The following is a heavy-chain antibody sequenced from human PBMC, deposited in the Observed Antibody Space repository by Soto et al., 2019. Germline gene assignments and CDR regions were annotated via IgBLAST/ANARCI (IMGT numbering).Heavy chain of an antibody. V-gene: IGHV3-30-3*01. CDR2: ISYDGSNK. J-gene: IGHJ4*02. CDR1: GFTFSSYA. CDR3: ARDQTGITTTGGGRIDH. Sequence: HPGGSLRLSCAASGFTFSSYAMHWVRQAPGKGLEWVAVISYDGSNKYYADSVKGRFTISRDNSKNTLYLQMSGLTPEDTAVYYCARDQTGITTTGGGRIDHWGQGTLVTVSS. D-gene: IGHD1-20*01.